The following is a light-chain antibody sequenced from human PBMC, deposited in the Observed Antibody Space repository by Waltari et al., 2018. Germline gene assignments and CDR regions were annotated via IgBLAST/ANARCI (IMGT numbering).Light chain of an antibody. CDR3: TSYANKGV. J-gene: IGLJ3*02. CDR1: SSDVGGYKY. CDR2: EVS. Sequence: QSALTQPPSASGSPGQSVTISCTGPSSDVGGYKYVSWYQRHPGKAPKRMIYEVSKRPSGVPGRCSGSRSGNTASLTVAGLQAEDEADYYCTSYANKGVFGGGTKLTVL. V-gene: IGLV2-8*01.